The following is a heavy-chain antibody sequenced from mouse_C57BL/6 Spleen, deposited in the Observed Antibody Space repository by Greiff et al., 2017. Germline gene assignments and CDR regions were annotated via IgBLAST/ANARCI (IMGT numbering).Heavy chain of an antibody. Sequence: EVMLVESGGGLVKPGGSLKLSCAASGFTFSDYGMHWVRQAPEQGLEWVAYISSGSSTIYYADTVKGRFTISRDNAKNTLFLQMTSLRSEDTAMYYCARGGSSPYYFDYWGQGTTLTVSS. CDR2: ISSGSSTI. D-gene: IGHD1-1*01. CDR1: GFTFSDYG. V-gene: IGHV5-17*01. CDR3: ARGGSSPYYFDY. J-gene: IGHJ2*01.